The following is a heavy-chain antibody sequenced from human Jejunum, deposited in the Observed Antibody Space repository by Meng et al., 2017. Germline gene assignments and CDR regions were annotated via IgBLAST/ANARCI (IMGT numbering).Heavy chain of an antibody. V-gene: IGHV1-2*06. Sequence: SVKVSCKASGYTFIGYYIHWVRQAPGQGLEWMGRINPHTCATNYAQKFQARVTMTRDTSINTAYMEVSTLRPDDTAVYFFARVWDTHGYAPRHPDYWGQGTLVTVSS. D-gene: IGHD5-12*01. CDR3: ARVWDTHGYAPRHPDY. J-gene: IGHJ4*01. CDR2: INPHTCAT. CDR1: GYTFIGYY.